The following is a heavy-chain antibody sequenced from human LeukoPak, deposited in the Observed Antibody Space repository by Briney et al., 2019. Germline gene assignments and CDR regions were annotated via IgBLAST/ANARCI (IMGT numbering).Heavy chain of an antibody. CDR1: GGSISRGGYS. CDR2: IYHSGST. J-gene: IGHJ3*02. Sequence: SETLSLTCAVSGGSISRGGYSWSSIRQPPGKGLEWIGYIYHSGSTYYNPSLKSRVTISVDRSKNQFSLKLSSVTAADTAVYYCARGIWIAAFDIWGQGTMVTVSS. V-gene: IGHV4-30-2*01. D-gene: IGHD2-2*03. CDR3: ARGIWIAAFDI.